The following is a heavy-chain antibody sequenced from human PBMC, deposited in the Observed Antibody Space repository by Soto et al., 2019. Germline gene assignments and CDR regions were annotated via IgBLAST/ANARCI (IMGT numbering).Heavy chain of an antibody. CDR3: AKGDNLGPKTGYAFDP. CDR2: TYFRSKWYN. D-gene: IGHD5-12*01. CDR1: GDSVSSNTAS. Sequence: SQTLSLTCAISGDSVSSNTASWNWIRQSPSRGLEWLGSTYFRSKWYNDYAVSVKSRIIINPDTSNNQFSLQLNSVTPEDPAVYFCAKGDNLGPKTGYAFDPWGQGIMVTVSS. V-gene: IGHV6-1*01. J-gene: IGHJ5*02.